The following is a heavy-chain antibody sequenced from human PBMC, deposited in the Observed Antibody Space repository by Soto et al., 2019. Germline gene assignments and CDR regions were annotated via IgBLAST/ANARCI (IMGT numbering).Heavy chain of an antibody. D-gene: IGHD2-15*01. Sequence: QVQLVQSGAEVKKPGSSVKVSCKASGGTFRSYTISWVRQALGQGLEWMGRIIPILGIANYAQKFQGRVTITADKSTSSAYMELSSLRSEDTAVYYCARDSATPFDYWGQGTLVTVSS. CDR2: IIPILGIA. CDR1: GGTFRSYT. CDR3: ARDSATPFDY. J-gene: IGHJ4*02. V-gene: IGHV1-69*08.